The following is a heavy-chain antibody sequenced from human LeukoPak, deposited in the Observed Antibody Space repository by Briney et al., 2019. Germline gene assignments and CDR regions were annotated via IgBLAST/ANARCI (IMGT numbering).Heavy chain of an antibody. D-gene: IGHD2-2*01. CDR1: GFTFSSYS. V-gene: IGHV3-21*01. CDR3: ARACSSTSCLGEYYYYGMDV. J-gene: IGHJ6*02. CDR2: ISSSSSYI. Sequence: GGSLRLSCAASGFTFSSYSMNWVRQAPGKGLERVSSISSSSSYIYYADSVKGRFTISRDNAKNSLYLQMNSLRAEDTAVYYCARACSSTSCLGEYYYYGMDVWGQGTTVTVSS.